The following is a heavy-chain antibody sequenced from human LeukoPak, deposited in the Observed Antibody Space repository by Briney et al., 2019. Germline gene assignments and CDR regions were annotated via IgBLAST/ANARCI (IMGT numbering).Heavy chain of an antibody. J-gene: IGHJ6*03. CDR1: GFTFSSYE. CDR2: ISSSGSTI. V-gene: IGHV3-48*03. D-gene: IGHD2/OR15-2a*01. Sequence: PGGSLRLSCAASGFTFSSYEMNWVRQAPGKGLEWVSYISSSGSTIYYADSVKGRFTISRDNAKNSLYLQMNSLRAEDTAVYYCAREVRNYYYYYMDVWGKGTTVTISS. CDR3: AREVRNYYYYYMDV.